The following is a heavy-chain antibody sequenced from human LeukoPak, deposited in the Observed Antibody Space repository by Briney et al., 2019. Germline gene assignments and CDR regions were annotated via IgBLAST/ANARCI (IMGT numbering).Heavy chain of an antibody. J-gene: IGHJ4*02. Sequence: GGSLRLSCAASGFTFSSYWMHWVRQAPGKGLVWVSRINSDGSSTSYADSVKGRFTISRDNAKNTLYLQMDSLRAEDTAVYYCARDKAIVGATQFDYWGQGTLVTVSS. V-gene: IGHV3-74*01. CDR3: ARDKAIVGATQFDY. CDR1: GFTFSSYW. CDR2: INSDGSST. D-gene: IGHD1-26*01.